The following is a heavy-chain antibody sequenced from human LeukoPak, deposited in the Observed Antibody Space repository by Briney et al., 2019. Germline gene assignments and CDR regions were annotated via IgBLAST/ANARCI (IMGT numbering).Heavy chain of an antibody. V-gene: IGHV3-23*01. J-gene: IGHJ6*02. CDR2: ISGRGGST. D-gene: IGHD4-17*01. CDR1: GFTFSTYA. Sequence: GGSLRLSCAASGFTFSTYAMSWVRQAPGKGLEWVSCISGRGGSTYYADSVKGRFTISRDNSKNTMYLQMNSLRAEDTAVYYCAKALHYGDYPSYGMDVWGQGTTVTVSS. CDR3: AKALHYGDYPSYGMDV.